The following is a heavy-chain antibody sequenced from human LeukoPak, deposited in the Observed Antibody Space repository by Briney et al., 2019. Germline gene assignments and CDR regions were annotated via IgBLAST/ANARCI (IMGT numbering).Heavy chain of an antibody. Sequence: GGSLSLSCAASGFTFSNYNMHWVRQAPGKGLEWISYISGSSSTIYYADSVKGRFTVSGDNAKNSLYLQMSSLRDEDTAMYYCARDLATNTDGFDIWGQGTMVSVSS. V-gene: IGHV3-48*02. J-gene: IGHJ3*02. CDR3: ARDLATNTDGFDI. CDR2: ISGSSSTI. CDR1: GFTFSNYN. D-gene: IGHD5-24*01.